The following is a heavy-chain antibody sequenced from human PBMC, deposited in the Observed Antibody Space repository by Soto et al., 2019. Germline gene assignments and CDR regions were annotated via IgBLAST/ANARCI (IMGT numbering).Heavy chain of an antibody. V-gene: IGHV5-51*01. J-gene: IGHJ4*02. CDR2: INPADSDT. CDR3: ARQWALAF. Sequence: PGESLKISCKGSGYNFASYWIVWVRQMPGKGLEWMGIINPADSDTRYSPSFQGQVTISTDKSINTAYLQWSSLKASDTAIYYCARQWALAFWGQGTLVTVSS. D-gene: IGHD1-26*01. CDR1: GYNFASYW.